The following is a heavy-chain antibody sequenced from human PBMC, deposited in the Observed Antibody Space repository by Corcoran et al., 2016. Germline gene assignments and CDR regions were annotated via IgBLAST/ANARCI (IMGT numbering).Heavy chain of an antibody. J-gene: IGHJ3*02. D-gene: IGHD3-22*01. Sequence: EVQLVESGGGLVQPGRSLRLSCAASGFTFDDYAMHWVRQAPGKGLEWVSGISWNSGSIGYADSVKGRFTISRDNAKNSLYLQMNSLRAEDTALYYCATDYYDSSGYYYGAFDIWGQGTMVTVSS. CDR1: GFTFDDYA. CDR3: ATDYYDSSGYYYGAFDI. V-gene: IGHV3-9*01. CDR2: ISWNSGSI.